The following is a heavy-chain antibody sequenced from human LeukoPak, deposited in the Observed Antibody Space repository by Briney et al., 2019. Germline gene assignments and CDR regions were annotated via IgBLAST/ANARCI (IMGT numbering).Heavy chain of an antibody. D-gene: IGHD3-10*01. Sequence: PSETLSLTCAVYGGSFSGYYWSWIRQPPGKGLEWIGEINHSGSTNYNPSLKSRVTISVDTSKNQFSLKLSSVTAADTALYYCAREYRGENFDYWGQGTLVTVSS. V-gene: IGHV4-34*01. CDR3: AREYRGENFDY. J-gene: IGHJ4*02. CDR1: GGSFSGYY. CDR2: INHSGST.